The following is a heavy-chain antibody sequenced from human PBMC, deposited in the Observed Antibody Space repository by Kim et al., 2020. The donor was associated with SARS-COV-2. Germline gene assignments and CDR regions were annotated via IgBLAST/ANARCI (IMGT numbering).Heavy chain of an antibody. D-gene: IGHD2-2*01. CDR1: GFTFSSYS. V-gene: IGHV3-21*04. CDR3: ARYCSRTSCSFYYYYGMDV. Sequence: GGSLRLSCAASGFTFSSYSMNWVRQAPGKGLEWVSSISSSSSYIYYADSVKGRFTISRDYAKNSLYLQMNSLRAEDTAVYYCARYCSRTSCSFYYYYGMDVWGQGTTVTVSS. J-gene: IGHJ6*02. CDR2: ISSSSSYI.